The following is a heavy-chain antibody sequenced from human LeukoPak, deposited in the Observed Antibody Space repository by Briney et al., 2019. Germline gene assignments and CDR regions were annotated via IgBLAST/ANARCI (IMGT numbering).Heavy chain of an antibody. J-gene: IGHJ4*02. CDR1: GFTFSHYV. D-gene: IGHD3-16*01. CDR2: MSFDGNNK. V-gene: IGHV3-30-3*01. CDR3: AREPWDAYYLDH. Sequence: GGSLRLSCAASGFTFSHYVIHWVRQAPGKGLEWVAVMSFDGNNKYFADSVKGRFTLSGDRSDNTVYLQMSSLRVDDTAVYYCAREPWDAYYLDHWGQGTLVTVSS.